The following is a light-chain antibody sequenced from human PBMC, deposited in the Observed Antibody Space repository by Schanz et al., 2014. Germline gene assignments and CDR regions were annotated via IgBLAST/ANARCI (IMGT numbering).Light chain of an antibody. V-gene: IGKV3-20*01. CDR1: ENVRSNH. CDR2: DAS. Sequence: ETVLTQSPGTLSLSPGDSATVSCRASENVRSNHVAWYQQKPGQAPSLLIYDASNRATGIPARFSGSGSGTDFTLTISRLEPEDFAVYYCHHYGGSPYTFGQGTKLEIK. J-gene: IGKJ2*01. CDR3: HHYGGSPYT.